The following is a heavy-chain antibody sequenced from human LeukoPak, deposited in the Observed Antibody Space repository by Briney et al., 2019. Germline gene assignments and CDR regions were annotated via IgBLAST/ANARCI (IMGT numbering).Heavy chain of an antibody. D-gene: IGHD2-2*03. CDR2: IYYSGST. CDR3: ARALGYPRWYFDL. J-gene: IGHJ2*01. V-gene: IGHV4-39*07. Sequence: SETLSLTCTVSGGSISSSSYYWGWIRQPPGKGLEWIGSIYYSGSTYYNPSLKSRVTISVDTSKNQFSLKLSSVTAADTAVYYCARALGYPRWYFDLWGRGTLVTVSS. CDR1: GGSISSSSYY.